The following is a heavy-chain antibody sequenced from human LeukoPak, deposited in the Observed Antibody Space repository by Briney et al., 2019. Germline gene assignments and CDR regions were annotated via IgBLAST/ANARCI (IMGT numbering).Heavy chain of an antibody. CDR2: INPNSGDT. CDR1: GCTFTDYY. CDR3: ARANFLYCSSTTCLFDY. Sequence: ASVKVSCKASGCTFTDYYFHWVRQAPGQGFEWMGSINPNSGDTNYAQKFQGRVTMTRDTSISTAHMEMSRLRSDDTAVYYCARANFLYCSSTTCLFDYWGQGTLVTVSS. D-gene: IGHD2-2*01. J-gene: IGHJ4*02. V-gene: IGHV1-2*02.